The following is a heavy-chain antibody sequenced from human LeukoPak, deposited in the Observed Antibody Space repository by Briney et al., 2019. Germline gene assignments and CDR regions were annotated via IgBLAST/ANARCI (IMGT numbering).Heavy chain of an antibody. CDR1: GCSFSSSSYY. J-gene: IGHJ4*02. V-gene: IGHV4-39*01. CDR3: ARVPTVTFFDY. D-gene: IGHD4-17*01. Sequence: WETLTLTCTVSGCSFSSSSYYWGWIRQPPGKGLEWIRSIYYSRSTYYNPSLKSRVTISVDASKNQFSLKLSSVTAADTAVYYCARVPTVTFFDYWGQGTLVTVSS. CDR2: IYYSRST.